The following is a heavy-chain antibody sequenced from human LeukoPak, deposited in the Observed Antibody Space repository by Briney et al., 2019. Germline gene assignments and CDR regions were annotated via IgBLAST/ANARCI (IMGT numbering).Heavy chain of an antibody. CDR3: ATEDYYDSGSNDY. Sequence: ASVKVSCKGSVYTFTGYYMHWVRQATGQGLEWMGWMNPNSGNTGYAQKFQGRVTMTRHTSTSTAYMELSSLRSEDTAVYYCATEDYYDSGSNDYWGQGTLVTVSS. J-gene: IGHJ4*02. D-gene: IGHD3-22*01. CDR1: VYTFTGYY. CDR2: MNPNSGNT. V-gene: IGHV1-8*02.